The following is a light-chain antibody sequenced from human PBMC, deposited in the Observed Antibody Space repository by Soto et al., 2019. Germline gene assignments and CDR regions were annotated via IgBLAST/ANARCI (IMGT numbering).Light chain of an antibody. CDR1: QDISTY. V-gene: IGKV1-9*01. CDR2: LAS. CDR3: QQLDSDPPWT. J-gene: IGKJ1*01. Sequence: IQLTQSPSSLSASVGDRVTITCRASQDISTYLAWYQQQPGRAPKLLIYLASTLESGVPSRFSGSGSGTDFTLTISSLQPDDFATYYCQQLDSDPPWTSGQGTRVEIK.